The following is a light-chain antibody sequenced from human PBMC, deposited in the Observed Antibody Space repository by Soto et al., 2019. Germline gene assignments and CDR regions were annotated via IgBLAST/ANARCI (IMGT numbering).Light chain of an antibody. J-gene: IGKJ2*01. Sequence: EIVMTQSPATLSVSPGERATLSCRASQSVSSNLAWYQQKPGQDPRLLIYGASTRATGIPARFSGSGSGTEYTLIISSLQSEDFGVYYCQQYNNWPPHTFVQGTKLEIK. CDR2: GAS. CDR1: QSVSSN. CDR3: QQYNNWPPHT. V-gene: IGKV3-15*01.